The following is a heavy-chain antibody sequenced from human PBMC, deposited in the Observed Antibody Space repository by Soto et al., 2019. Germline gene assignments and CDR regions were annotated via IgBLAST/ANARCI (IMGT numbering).Heavy chain of an antibody. D-gene: IGHD4-17*01. CDR2: ISANNGNT. J-gene: IGHJ5*02. V-gene: IGHV1-18*01. Sequence: ASVKVSCKASGGTFSSYAISWVRQAPGQGLEWMGWISANNGNTNYAQKLQGRVTMTTDTSTSTAYMELRSLRSDDTAVYYCARDFGDYVLPWGQGTLVTVSS. CDR3: ARDFGDYVLP. CDR1: GGTFSSYA.